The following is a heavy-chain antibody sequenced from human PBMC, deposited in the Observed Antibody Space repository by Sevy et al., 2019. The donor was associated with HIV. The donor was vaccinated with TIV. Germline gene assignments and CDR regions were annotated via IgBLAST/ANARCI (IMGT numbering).Heavy chain of an antibody. Sequence: GGSLRLSCAGSGFSFKNVWMTWVRQTPGKGLEWVGHAKRKSDGGSIDYGSPVNGRITISRDDSKDMLYLQMSSLKTEDTGVYYCATVLGAGAAGAFEIWGQGTMVTVSS. CDR1: GFSFKNVW. CDR3: ATVLGAGAAGAFEI. V-gene: IGHV3-15*01. CDR2: AKRKSDGGSI. D-gene: IGHD1-26*01. J-gene: IGHJ3*02.